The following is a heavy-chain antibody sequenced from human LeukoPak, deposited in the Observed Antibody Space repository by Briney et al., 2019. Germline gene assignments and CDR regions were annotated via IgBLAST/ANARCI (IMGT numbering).Heavy chain of an antibody. J-gene: IGHJ4*02. Sequence: ASVKVSCKASGGTFSSYAISWVRQAPGQGLEWMGGIIPIFGTANYAQKFQGRVTTTADESTSTAYMELSSLRSEDTAVYYCARDQEGGYNTFDYWGQGTLVTVSS. D-gene: IGHD5-24*01. V-gene: IGHV1-69*01. CDR3: ARDQEGGYNTFDY. CDR1: GGTFSSYA. CDR2: IIPIFGTA.